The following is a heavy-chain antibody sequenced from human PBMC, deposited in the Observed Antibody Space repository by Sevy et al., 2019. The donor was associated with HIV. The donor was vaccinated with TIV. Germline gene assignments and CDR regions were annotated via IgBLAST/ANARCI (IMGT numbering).Heavy chain of an antibody. D-gene: IGHD4-17*01. V-gene: IGHV3-33*01. CDR2: IWFDGSNT. J-gene: IGHJ4*02. CDR1: GFTFSTYG. Sequence: GGSLRLSCAASGFTFSTYGMHWVRQAPGKGLEWVAVIWFDGSNTYDEDSVKGRFTISRDIAKNTLHLQMNSLRAEDTAVYYCARDLEFYDYGDYGPTFMPDYWGQGTLVTVSS. CDR3: ARDLEFYDYGDYGPTFMPDY.